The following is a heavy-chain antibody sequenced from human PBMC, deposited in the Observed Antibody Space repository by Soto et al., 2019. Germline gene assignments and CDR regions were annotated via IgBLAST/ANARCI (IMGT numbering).Heavy chain of an antibody. Sequence: PSETLSLTCAVYGGSFSGYYWSWIRQPPGKGLEWIGEINHSGSTNYNPSLKSRVTITVDTSKNQFSLKLSSVTAADTAVYYCARQRYDFLSNWDYYYYGMDVWGQGTTVTVSS. J-gene: IGHJ6*02. CDR3: ARQRYDFLSNWDYYYYGMDV. CDR2: INHSGST. V-gene: IGHV4-34*01. D-gene: IGHD3-3*01. CDR1: GGSFSGYY.